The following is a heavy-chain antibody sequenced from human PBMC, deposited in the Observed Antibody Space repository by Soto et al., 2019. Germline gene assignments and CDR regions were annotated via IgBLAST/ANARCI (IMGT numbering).Heavy chain of an antibody. CDR3: ARGLGYYYDSSGPFNDAFDI. D-gene: IGHD3-22*01. CDR2: IIPIFGTA. V-gene: IGHV1-69*13. J-gene: IGHJ3*02. Sequence: ASVKVSCKASGVTFSSYAISWVRQAPGQGLEWMGGIIPIFGTANYAQKFQGRVTITADESTSTAYMELSSLRSEDTAVYYCARGLGYYYDSSGPFNDAFDIWGQGTMVTVS. CDR1: GVTFSSYA.